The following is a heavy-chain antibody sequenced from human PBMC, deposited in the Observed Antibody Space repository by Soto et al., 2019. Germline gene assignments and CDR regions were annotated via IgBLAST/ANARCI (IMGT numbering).Heavy chain of an antibody. CDR3: ARCSIAALGFDY. V-gene: IGHV4-31*03. CDR1: GGSISSGGYY. D-gene: IGHD6-6*01. J-gene: IGHJ4*02. CDR2: IYYSGST. Sequence: QVQLQESGPGLVKPSQTLSLTCTVSGGSISSGGYYWSWIRQHPGKGLEGIGYIYYSGSTYYNPSLQSRVTISVATSKNQFSLKLSSVTAADTAVYYCARCSIAALGFDYWGQGTLVTVSS.